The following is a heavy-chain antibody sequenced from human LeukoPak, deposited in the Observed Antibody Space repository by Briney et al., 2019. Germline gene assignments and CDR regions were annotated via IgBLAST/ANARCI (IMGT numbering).Heavy chain of an antibody. V-gene: IGHV1-46*01. Sequence: ASVKVSCTASGYSFTSHYVHWVRQAPGQGFEWMGIVNPGTGSTTYAQKFQGRVTMTRDTSTSTVYMQLSSLTSEDMAVYYCARSKSVGATSFDYWGQGTLVTVSS. D-gene: IGHD1-26*01. CDR1: GYSFTSHY. CDR3: ARSKSVGATSFDY. J-gene: IGHJ4*02. CDR2: VNPGTGST.